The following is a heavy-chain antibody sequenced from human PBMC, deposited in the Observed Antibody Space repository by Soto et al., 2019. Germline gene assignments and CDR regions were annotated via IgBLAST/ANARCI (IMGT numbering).Heavy chain of an antibody. CDR3: ARTSYYDSTGYYNTDV. V-gene: IGHV4-4*02. J-gene: IGHJ6*02. CDR2: IHHSEST. CDR1: GGSISSNNW. Sequence: QVQLQESGPGLVKPSGTLSLTCAISGGSISSNNWWTWVRQSPGKGLEWIGEIHHSESTNYNPSLNSRVTISVDKSQNQFSLKLTSVTAADTADYYCARTSYYDSTGYYNTDVWGQGTTVTVSS. D-gene: IGHD3-22*01.